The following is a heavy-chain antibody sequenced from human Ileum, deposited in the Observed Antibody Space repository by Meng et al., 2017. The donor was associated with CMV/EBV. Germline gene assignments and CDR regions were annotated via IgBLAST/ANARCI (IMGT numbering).Heavy chain of an antibody. CDR3: ARTFYGSGTYEAAYYYFDC. Sequence: FSSYAMPWVRQAPGKGLEWVAIISYDGSNTYYADSVKGRFTISRDNSKNTLYLQMNSLRAEDTAVYYCARTFYGSGTYEAAYYYFDCWGQGTLVTVSS. CDR2: ISYDGSNT. D-gene: IGHD3-10*01. V-gene: IGHV3-30*04. J-gene: IGHJ4*02. CDR1: FSSYA.